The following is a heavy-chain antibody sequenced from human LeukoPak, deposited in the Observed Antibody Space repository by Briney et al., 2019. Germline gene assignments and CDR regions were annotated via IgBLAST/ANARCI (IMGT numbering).Heavy chain of an antibody. CDR1: GFSFSSYW. V-gene: IGHV3-74*01. CDR3: VRDDDNDAFDI. J-gene: IGHJ3*02. CDR2: INSDGNSI. D-gene: IGHD3-22*01. Sequence: GGSLRLSCEGSGFSFSSYWMHWVRQAPGKGLVWVSRINSDGNSISHADFAKGRFTISRDNAKNTVYLQMNSLRAEDTAVYYCVRDDDNDAFDIWGQGTRVTVSS.